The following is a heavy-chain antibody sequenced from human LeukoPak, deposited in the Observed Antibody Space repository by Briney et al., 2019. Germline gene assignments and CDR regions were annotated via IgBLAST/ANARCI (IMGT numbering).Heavy chain of an antibody. CDR3: ASGRNY. Sequence: PSETLSLTCAVYGGSFSGCYWSWIRQPPGKGLEWIGEINHSGSTNYNPSLKSRVTISVDTSKNQFSLKLSSVTAADTAVYYCASGRNYWGQGTLVTVSS. J-gene: IGHJ4*02. CDR2: INHSGST. CDR1: GGSFSGCY. V-gene: IGHV4-34*01.